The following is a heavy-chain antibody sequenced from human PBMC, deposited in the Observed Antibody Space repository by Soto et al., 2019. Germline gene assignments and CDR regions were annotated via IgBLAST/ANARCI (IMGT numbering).Heavy chain of an antibody. CDR1: GYTFTGYY. J-gene: IGHJ4*02. Sequence: GASVKVSCKASGYTFTGYYMHWVRQAPGQGLEWMGWINPNSGGTNYAQKFQGRVTMTRDTSISTAYMELSRLRSDDTAVYYCARVYGSGSYDFDYWGQGTLVTVSS. D-gene: IGHD3-10*01. CDR3: ARVYGSGSYDFDY. CDR2: INPNSGGT. V-gene: IGHV1-2*02.